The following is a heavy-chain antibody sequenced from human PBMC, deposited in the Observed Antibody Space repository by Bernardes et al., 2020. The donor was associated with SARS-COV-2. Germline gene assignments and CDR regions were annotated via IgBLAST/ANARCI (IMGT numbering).Heavy chain of an antibody. Sequence: ASVQVSCKASGYTFTSYDINWVRQATGQGLEWMGWMNPNSGNTGYAQTFQGRVTMTRNTSISTAYLELSSLRSEDTAEYYCERVVKIPYYDILTGYYYYYGMDVWGQGTTVTVSS. J-gene: IGHJ6*02. D-gene: IGHD3-9*01. CDR2: MNPNSGNT. V-gene: IGHV1-8*01. CDR3: ERVVKIPYYDILTGYYYYYGMDV. CDR1: GYTFTSYD.